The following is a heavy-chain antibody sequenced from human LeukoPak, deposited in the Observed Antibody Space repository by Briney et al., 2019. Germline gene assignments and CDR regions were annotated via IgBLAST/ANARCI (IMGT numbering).Heavy chain of an antibody. D-gene: IGHD6-19*01. CDR3: ARTKKWLAFDI. V-gene: IGHV4-59*13. Sequence: SETLSLTCTVSGDSISSYYWSWIRQPPGKGLEGIGCIYNSGSTNYNPAVKGRVTIAVDTSKNYVSLHLRSVPAADTAIYYCARTKKWLAFDIWDQPTMPTDSS. CDR1: GDSISSYY. J-gene: IGHJ3*02. CDR2: IYNSGST.